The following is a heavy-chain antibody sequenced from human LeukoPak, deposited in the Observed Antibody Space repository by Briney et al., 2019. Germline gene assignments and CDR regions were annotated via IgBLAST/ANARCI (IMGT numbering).Heavy chain of an antibody. V-gene: IGHV4-59*01. J-gene: IGHJ5*02. CDR1: GGSISYYY. Sequence: PSETLSLTCTVSGGSISYYYWTWIRQSPGKGLEWIGQIYYTGSTYYNPSLKRRVTISVDTSRNQFPLNLTSVTAADTAVYYCARGGTYNDILSFDPWGQGTLVTVSS. D-gene: IGHD3-9*01. CDR3: ARGGTYNDILSFDP. CDR2: IYYTGST.